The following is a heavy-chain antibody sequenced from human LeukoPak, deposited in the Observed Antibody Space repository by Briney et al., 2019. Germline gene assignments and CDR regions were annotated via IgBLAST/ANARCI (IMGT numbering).Heavy chain of an antibody. Sequence: ASVKVSCEASGYTFTGYYMHWVRQAPGQGPEWMGWINPNSGGTNYAQKFQGRVTMTRDTSISTAYMELSRLRSDDTAVYYCARDFSVEWSFDYWGQGTLVTVSS. CDR3: ARDFSVEWSFDY. D-gene: IGHD3-3*01. CDR1: GYTFTGYY. V-gene: IGHV1-2*02. J-gene: IGHJ4*02. CDR2: INPNSGGT.